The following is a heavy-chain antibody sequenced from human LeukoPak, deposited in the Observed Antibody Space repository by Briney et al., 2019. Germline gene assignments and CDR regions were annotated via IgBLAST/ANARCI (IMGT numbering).Heavy chain of an antibody. CDR2: IWYDGSNK. Sequence: GRSLRLSCAASGFTFSSYGMHWVRQAPGKGLRGGAVIWYDGSNKYYADSVKGRFTISRDNSKNTLYLQMNSLRAEDTAVYYCARDRREWLVPLPDYWGQGTLVTVSS. V-gene: IGHV3-33*01. J-gene: IGHJ4*02. CDR1: GFTFSSYG. CDR3: ARDRREWLVPLPDY. D-gene: IGHD6-19*01.